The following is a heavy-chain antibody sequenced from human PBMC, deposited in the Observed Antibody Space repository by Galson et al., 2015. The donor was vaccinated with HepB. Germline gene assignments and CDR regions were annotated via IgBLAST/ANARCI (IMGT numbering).Heavy chain of an antibody. D-gene: IGHD3-10*01. Sequence: SLRLSCAASGFTFSSYGMHWVRQAPGKGLEWVAVISYDGSNKYYEGSVKGRFTISRDNSKNTLYLQMNILRAEDTAVSYCAKGRYYGSGRGFADSCGRGTLATGSS. J-gene: IGHJ4*02. CDR1: GFTFSSYG. CDR2: ISYDGSNK. CDR3: AKGRYYGSGRGFADS. V-gene: IGHV3-30*18.